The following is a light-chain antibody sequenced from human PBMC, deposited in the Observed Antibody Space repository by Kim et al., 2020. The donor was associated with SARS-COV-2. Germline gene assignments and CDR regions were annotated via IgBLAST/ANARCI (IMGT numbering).Light chain of an antibody. CDR1: SSNIGPNA. Sequence: ELTQPPSASGTAGQRVTISCSGSSSNIGPNAVNWYQQVPGTAPKVLIYNNNRRPSGVSDRFAGSKSGTSASLAITGLRPEDEATYTCATWDDDLRGVLFGGGTDLTVL. J-gene: IGLJ2*01. CDR2: NNN. CDR3: ATWDDDLRGVL. V-gene: IGLV1-44*01.